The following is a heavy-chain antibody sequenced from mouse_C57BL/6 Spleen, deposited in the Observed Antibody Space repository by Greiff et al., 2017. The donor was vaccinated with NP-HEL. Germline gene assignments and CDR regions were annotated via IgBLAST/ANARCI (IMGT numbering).Heavy chain of an antibody. J-gene: IGHJ2*01. CDR1: GYTFTSYW. CDR3: ARNKKIVATYVDY. V-gene: IGHV1S81*02. Sequence: QVQLQQPGAELVKAGASVKMSCKASGYTFTSYWMHWVKQRLGQGLEWFAETNPTNGRTYYNEKFKSKATLTVDKSSSTAYMLLSGPTFEDSAVYYCARNKKIVATYVDYGGQGTTLTVSS. D-gene: IGHD1-1*01. CDR2: TNPTNGRT.